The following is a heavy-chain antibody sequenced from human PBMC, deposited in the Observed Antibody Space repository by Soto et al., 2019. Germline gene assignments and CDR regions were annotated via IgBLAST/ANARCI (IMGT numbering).Heavy chain of an antibody. CDR1: GYTFTSSY. Sequence: GAPGKFSGKASGYTFTSSYSHWVRQPPGLGLEWMGIINPSGGGTSNAQKFQGRFTMTRDTSTSTVYMELSSLSSEDTAVYYCARARLVSANPFDYWGQGALVTVSS. CDR2: INPSGGGT. J-gene: IGHJ4*02. CDR3: ARARLVSANPFDY. D-gene: IGHD1-26*01. V-gene: IGHV1-46*01.